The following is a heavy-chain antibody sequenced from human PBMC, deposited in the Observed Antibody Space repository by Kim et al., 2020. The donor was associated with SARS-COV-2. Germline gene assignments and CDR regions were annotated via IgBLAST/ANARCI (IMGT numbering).Heavy chain of an antibody. CDR1: GFTFSSYA. J-gene: IGHJ5*02. Sequence: GGSLRLSCAASGFTFSSYAMSWVRQAPGKGLEWVSAISGSGGSTYYADSVKGRFTISRDNSKNTLYLQMNSLRAEDTAVYYCAKDLADDYYYDSPGGNWFDPWGQGTLVTVSS. CDR2: ISGSGGST. V-gene: IGHV3-23*01. CDR3: AKDLADDYYYDSPGGNWFDP. D-gene: IGHD3-22*01.